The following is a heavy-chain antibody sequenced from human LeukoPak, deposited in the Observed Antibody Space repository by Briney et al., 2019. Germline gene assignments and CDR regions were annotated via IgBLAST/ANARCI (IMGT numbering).Heavy chain of an antibody. Sequence: PGGTLRLSCAVSGFTFSSYSMNWGRQAPGQGPEVVSAIGSCGATTFYSDSVKGRCAISRDNSKNTVYLEMDSLRAEDTAIYYCAKVSVGPLSRPTHVALYYGMDVWGQGTTVTVSS. V-gene: IGHV3-23*01. CDR2: IGSCGATT. J-gene: IGHJ6*02. CDR1: GFTFSSYS. D-gene: IGHD2-8*01. CDR3: AKVSVGPLSRPTHVALYYGMDV.